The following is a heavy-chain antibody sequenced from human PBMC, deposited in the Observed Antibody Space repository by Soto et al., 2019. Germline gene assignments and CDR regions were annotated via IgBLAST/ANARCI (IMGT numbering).Heavy chain of an antibody. J-gene: IGHJ4*02. D-gene: IGHD6-19*01. CDR1: GDTFSTYG. V-gene: IGHV1-69*04. CDR3: ARDDGSGWYSLDY. CDR2: VIPILDTA. Sequence: QVQLVQSGSEVKKPGSSVKVSCRASGDTFSTYGINWVRQAPGQGLEWMGRVIPILDTANYAQKFQGRVTIIADKSPTTAYMELRSLRSDDTAVYFWARDDGSGWYSLDYWGQGTLVTVSS.